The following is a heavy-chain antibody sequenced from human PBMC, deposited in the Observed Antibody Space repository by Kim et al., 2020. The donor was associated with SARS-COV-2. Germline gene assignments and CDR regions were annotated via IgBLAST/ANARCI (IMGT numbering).Heavy chain of an antibody. Sequence: SQKFQGRVTITRDTSASTAYMELSSLRSEDTAVYYCARDLVVVVVAAPGYWGQGTLVTVSS. D-gene: IGHD2-15*01. V-gene: IGHV1-3*01. J-gene: IGHJ4*02. CDR3: ARDLVVVVVAAPGY.